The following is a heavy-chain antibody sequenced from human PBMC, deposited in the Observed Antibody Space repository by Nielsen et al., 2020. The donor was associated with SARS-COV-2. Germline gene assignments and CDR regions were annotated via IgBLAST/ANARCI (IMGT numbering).Heavy chain of an antibody. V-gene: IGHV2-70*01. J-gene: IGHJ6*02. CDR3: ARMPLDIVVVPAATYYYYYGMDV. D-gene: IGHD2-2*01. Sequence: SGPTLVKPTQTLTLTCTFSGFSLSTSGMCVSWIRQPPGKALEWLALIDWDDDKYYSTSLKTRLTISKDTSKNQVVLTMTNMDPVDTATYYCARMPLDIVVVPAATYYYYYGMDVWGQGTTVTVSS. CDR2: IDWDDDK. CDR1: GFSLSTSGMC.